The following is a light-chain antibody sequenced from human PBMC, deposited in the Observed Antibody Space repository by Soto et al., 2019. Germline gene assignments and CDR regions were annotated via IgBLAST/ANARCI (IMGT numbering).Light chain of an antibody. CDR2: DVS. CDR3: SSYTTSNTYV. CDR1: SADVGIYNR. V-gene: IGLV2-18*02. Sequence: QSALTQPPSVSGSPGQSVTISCTGTSADVGIYNRVAWYQQPPGTSPKLVICDVSNRPSGVPDRFSGSKSGSTASQTISGLQAEDEADYYCSSYTTSNTYVFGTWTKLTVL. J-gene: IGLJ1*01.